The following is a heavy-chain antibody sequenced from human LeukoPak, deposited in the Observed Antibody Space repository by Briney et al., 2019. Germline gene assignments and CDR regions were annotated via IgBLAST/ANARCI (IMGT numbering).Heavy chain of an antibody. CDR2: IIPIFGTA. D-gene: IGHD1-26*01. V-gene: IGHV1-69*01. J-gene: IGHJ6*03. Sequence: SVKVSCKASGGTFSSYAISWVRQAPGQGLEWMGGIIPIFGTANYAQKFQGRVTITADESTSTAYMELSSLRSEDTAVYYCARAPIVGATTFYMDVWGKGTTVTISS. CDR3: ARAPIVGATTFYMDV. CDR1: GGTFSSYA.